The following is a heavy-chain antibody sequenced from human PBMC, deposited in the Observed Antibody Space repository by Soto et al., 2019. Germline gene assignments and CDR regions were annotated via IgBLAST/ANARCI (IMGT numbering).Heavy chain of an antibody. CDR1: GCTFSNYW. D-gene: IGHD6-19*01. CDR2: INSDGTTI. CDR3: ARAGWYRFDY. Sequence: EVQLVESGGGLVQPGGSLRLSCAASGCTFSNYWVHWVRQVPGKGLMWVSRINSDGTTINYADSVEGRFTISRDNAKSTLFLQMNSLRVEDTAVYYCARAGWYRFDYWGQGTLVTVSS. J-gene: IGHJ4*02. V-gene: IGHV3-74*01.